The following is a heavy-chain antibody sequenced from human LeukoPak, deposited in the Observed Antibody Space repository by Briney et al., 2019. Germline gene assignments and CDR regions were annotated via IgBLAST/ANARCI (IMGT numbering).Heavy chain of an antibody. CDR3: ASSRSVAGTRGDY. Sequence: PGGSLRLPCAASGFTFSSYAMHWVRQAPGKGLEWVAVISYDGSNKYYADSVKGRFTISRDNSKNTLYLQVNSLRAEDTAVYYCASSRSVAGTRGDYWGQGTLVTVSS. CDR1: GFTFSSYA. D-gene: IGHD6-19*01. J-gene: IGHJ4*02. V-gene: IGHV3-30*04. CDR2: ISYDGSNK.